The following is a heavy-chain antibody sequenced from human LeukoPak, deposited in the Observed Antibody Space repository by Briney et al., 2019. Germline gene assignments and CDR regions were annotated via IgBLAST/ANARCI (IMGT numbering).Heavy chain of an antibody. CDR3: ARGGGDYGAQGFDY. CDR1: GGSISSYH. CDR2: IYYSGST. V-gene: IGHV4-59*01. Sequence: PSETLSLTCTVSGGSISSYHWSWIRQPPGKGLEWIGYIYYSGSTNYNPSLKSRVTISVDTSKNQFSLKLSSVTAADTAVYYCARGGGDYGAQGFDYWGQGTLVTVSS. J-gene: IGHJ4*02. D-gene: IGHD4-17*01.